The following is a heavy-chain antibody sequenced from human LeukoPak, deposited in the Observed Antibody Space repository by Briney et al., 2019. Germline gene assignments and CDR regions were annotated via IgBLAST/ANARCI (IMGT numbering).Heavy chain of an antibody. D-gene: IGHD3-22*01. J-gene: IGHJ4*02. V-gene: IGHV1-18*01. Sequence: ASVKVSCKASGYTFNSYGISWVRQAPGQGLEWMGWISAYNGNTNYAQKLQGRVTMTTDTSTSTAYMELRSLRSDDTAVNYCARDASAYYSRWFDYWGQGTLVTVSS. CDR3: ARDASAYYSRWFDY. CDR2: ISAYNGNT. CDR1: GYTFNSYG.